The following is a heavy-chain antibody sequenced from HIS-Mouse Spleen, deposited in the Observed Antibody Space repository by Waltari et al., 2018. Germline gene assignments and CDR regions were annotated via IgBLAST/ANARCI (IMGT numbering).Heavy chain of an antibody. Sequence: QVQLVESGGGVVQPGRSLRLSCAASGFTFSSYSMYWVRQAPGKGLEWVEVISDDGRNKYYADSVRGRFTISRDNSKNTLYLQMNSLRAEDTAVYYCARVTGGGYWGQGTLVTVSS. CDR3: ARVTGGGY. CDR2: ISDDGRNK. CDR1: GFTFSSYS. D-gene: IGHD3-10*01. V-gene: IGHV3-30*04. J-gene: IGHJ4*02.